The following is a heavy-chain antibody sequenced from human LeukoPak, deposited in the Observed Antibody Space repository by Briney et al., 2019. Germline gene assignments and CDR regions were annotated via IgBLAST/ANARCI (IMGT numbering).Heavy chain of an antibody. V-gene: IGHV3-43*02. D-gene: IGHD6-13*01. CDR2: ILGDGSST. J-gene: IGHJ4*02. CDR3: AKDRYSSSWYTIDY. Sequence: PGGSLRLSCAASGFTFDDYAMHWVRQVPGKGLEWVSLILGDGSSTNYADSVKGRFTISRDNTKNSLYLHMNSLRVEDTALYFSAKDRYSSSWYTIDYWGQGTLVTVSS. CDR1: GFTFDDYA.